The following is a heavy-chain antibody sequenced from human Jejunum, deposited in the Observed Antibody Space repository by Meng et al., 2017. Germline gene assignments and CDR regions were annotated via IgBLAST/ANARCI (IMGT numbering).Heavy chain of an antibody. D-gene: IGHD3-10*01. V-gene: IGHV3-15*01. J-gene: IGHJ4*02. CDR1: GFTFSNAW. CDR3: AKDGVYFGGVAGDY. Sequence: GESLKISCAASGFTFSNAWMSWVRQAPGKGLEWVGRIKSSSAGGTTDYAAPVKGRFTSSRDDSKDKLYLQMDSLKTEDSALYDSAKDGVYFGGVAGDYWGQGTLVTVSS. CDR2: IKSSSAGGTT.